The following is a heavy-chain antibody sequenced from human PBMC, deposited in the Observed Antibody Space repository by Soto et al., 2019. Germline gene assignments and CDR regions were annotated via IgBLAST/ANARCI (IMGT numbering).Heavy chain of an antibody. J-gene: IGHJ4*02. CDR3: ARLGSGWYPPAF. Sequence: PGESLKISCKISGYIFTSHYIGWVRQTPGKGLEWMGVIYPGDSETRYSPSFQGQVTISADKSTSTAYLEWTSLKASDTAMYYCARLGSGWYPPAFWGQGTLVTVSS. CDR2: IYPGDSET. V-gene: IGHV5-51*01. D-gene: IGHD6-13*01. CDR1: GYIFTSHY.